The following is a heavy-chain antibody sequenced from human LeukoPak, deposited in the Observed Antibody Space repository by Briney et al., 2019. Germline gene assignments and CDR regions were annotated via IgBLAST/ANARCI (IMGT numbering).Heavy chain of an antibody. CDR2: INHSGST. CDR1: GGSFSGYY. D-gene: IGHD1-1*01. V-gene: IGHV4-34*01. CDR3: ARARTTGTRRLLDY. J-gene: IGHJ4*02. Sequence: SGTLSLTCAVYGGSFSGYYWSWIRQPPGKGLEWIGEINHSGSTNYNPSLKSRVTISVDTSKNQFSLKLSSVTAADTAVYYCARARTTGTRRLLDYWGQGTLVTVSS.